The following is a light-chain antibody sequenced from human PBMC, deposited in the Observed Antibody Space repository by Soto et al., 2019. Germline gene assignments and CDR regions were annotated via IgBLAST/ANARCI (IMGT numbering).Light chain of an antibody. CDR3: QQYNNWPRT. CDR1: QSVSSN. J-gene: IGKJ1*01. V-gene: IGKV3-15*01. CDR2: GAS. Sequence: EIFLTQSPGTLSVSRWEIATLSCRASQSVSSNLAWYQQKPGQAPRLLIYGASTRATGIPARFSGSGSGTEFTLTISSLQSEDFAVYYCQQYNNWPRTFGQGTKVDIK.